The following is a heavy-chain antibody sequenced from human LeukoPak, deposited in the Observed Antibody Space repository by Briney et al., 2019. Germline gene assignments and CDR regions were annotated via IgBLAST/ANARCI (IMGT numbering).Heavy chain of an antibody. CDR1: GGSISSYY. V-gene: IGHV4-59*08. CDR2: IYYSGST. D-gene: IGHD3-10*01. Sequence: SETLSLTCTVSGGSISSYYWSWIRQPPGKGLEWIGYIYYSGSTNYNPSLKSRVTTSVDTSKNQFSLKLSSVTAADTAVYYCARQGSGSYYNSKAYYYYGMDVWGQGTTVTVSS. CDR3: ARQGSGSYYNSKAYYYYGMDV. J-gene: IGHJ6*02.